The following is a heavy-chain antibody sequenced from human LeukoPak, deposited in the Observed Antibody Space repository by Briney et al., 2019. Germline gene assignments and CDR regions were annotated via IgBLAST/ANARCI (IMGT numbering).Heavy chain of an antibody. V-gene: IGHV4-34*01. Sequence: SETLSLTCAVYGGSFSTYYWSWIRQSPGKGLEWIAEINHRGDTNYNPSVKSRVTISVDTSKNQFSLKVRSVTAPDTAVYYCARGPTISETGYFDYWGQGTLVTVSS. CDR2: INHRGDT. CDR1: GGSFSTYY. CDR3: ARGPTISETGYFDY. J-gene: IGHJ4*03. D-gene: IGHD1-1*01.